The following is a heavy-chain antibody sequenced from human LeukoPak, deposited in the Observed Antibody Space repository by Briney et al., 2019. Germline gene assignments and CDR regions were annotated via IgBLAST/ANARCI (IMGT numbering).Heavy chain of an antibody. J-gene: IGHJ6*04. D-gene: IGHD6-6*01. V-gene: IGHV3-48*01. CDR2: ISSSSSTI. CDR3: ARVAGSSDV. CDR1: GFTFSSYS. Sequence: GGSLRLSCAASGFTFSSYSMSWVRQAPGKGLEWVSYISSSSSTIYYADSVKGRFTISRDNAKNSLYLQMNSLRAEDTAVYYCARVAGSSDVWGKGTTVTVSS.